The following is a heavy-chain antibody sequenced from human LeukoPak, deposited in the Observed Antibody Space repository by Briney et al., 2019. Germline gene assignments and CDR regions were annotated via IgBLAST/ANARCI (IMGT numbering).Heavy chain of an antibody. CDR3: ARDPSGYFNY. D-gene: IGHD3-22*01. CDR1: GGSVSSGNYY. Sequence: SETLSLTCTVSGGSVSSGNYYWSWIRQPPGKGLEWIGYRHYSGSTNYNPSLKSRVTISVDTSKSQFSLKLSSVTAADTAVYYCARDPSGYFNYWGQGTLATVSS. CDR2: RHYSGST. J-gene: IGHJ4*02. V-gene: IGHV4-61*01.